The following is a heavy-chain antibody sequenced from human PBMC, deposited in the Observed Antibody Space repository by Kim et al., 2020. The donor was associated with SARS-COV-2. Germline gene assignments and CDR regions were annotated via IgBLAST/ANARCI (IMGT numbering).Heavy chain of an antibody. J-gene: IGHJ4*02. V-gene: IGHV3-49*04. Sequence: GGSLRLSCTASGFTFGDYAMSWVRQAPGKGLEWVGFIRSKAYGGTTEYAASVEGRFTISRDDSKSIAYLQMNSLKTEDTAVYYCTRALGVVAYYFDYWGQGTLVTVSS. CDR3: TRALGVVAYYFDY. CDR2: IRSKAYGGTT. D-gene: IGHD3-3*01. CDR1: GFTFGDYA.